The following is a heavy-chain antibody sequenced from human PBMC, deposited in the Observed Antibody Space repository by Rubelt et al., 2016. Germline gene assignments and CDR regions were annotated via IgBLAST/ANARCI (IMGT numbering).Heavy chain of an antibody. CDR2: ISAYNDNP. D-gene: IGHD6-19*01. V-gene: IGHV1-18*01. CDR3: ARCRRAGGAVAGTWDY. Sequence: QVQLVQSGAEVKKPGASVTVSCKASGYTFTSYGISWVRQAPGQGLEWMGWISAYNDNPNYAQKLQGRVTMTTDTSTSRADMELRSLRSDDTAVYYCARCRRAGGAVAGTWDYWGQGTLVTVSS. CDR1: GYTFTSYG. J-gene: IGHJ4*02.